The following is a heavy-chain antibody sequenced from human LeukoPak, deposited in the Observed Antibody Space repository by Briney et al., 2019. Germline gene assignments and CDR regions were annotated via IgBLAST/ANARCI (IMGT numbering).Heavy chain of an antibody. CDR1: GGSFSSGSYY. V-gene: IGHV4-61*01. CDR2: IYYSGST. J-gene: IGHJ6*02. Sequence: SETLSLTCTVSGGSFSSGSYYWSWIRQPPGKGLEWLGYIYYSGSTNYNPSLKSRVTISVDTSKNQFSLKLSSVTAADTAVYYCAREVRFLEWLSPGYGMDVWGQGTTVTVSS. D-gene: IGHD3-3*01. CDR3: AREVRFLEWLSPGYGMDV.